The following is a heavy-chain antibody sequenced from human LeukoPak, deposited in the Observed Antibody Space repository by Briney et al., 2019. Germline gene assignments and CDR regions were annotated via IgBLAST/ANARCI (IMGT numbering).Heavy chain of an antibody. Sequence: GGSLRLSCAASGFTFSTYGMHWVRQAPGRGLEWVAAISDDGNNKYYADSVKGRFTISRDNSKNTLYLQLNSQRAEDTAVYYCARVSSRTIWAFDIWGQGTMVTVSS. D-gene: IGHD3-9*01. V-gene: IGHV3-30*03. CDR3: ARVSSRTIWAFDI. J-gene: IGHJ3*02. CDR2: ISDDGNNK. CDR1: GFTFSTYG.